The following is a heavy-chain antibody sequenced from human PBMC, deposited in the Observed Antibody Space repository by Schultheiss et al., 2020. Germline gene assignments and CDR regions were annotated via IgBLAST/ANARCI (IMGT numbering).Heavy chain of an antibody. CDR3: AAVPNWGSKGFDF. J-gene: IGHJ2*01. Sequence: ASVKVSCKASGGTFSSYAISWVRQAPGQGLEWMGWINPYSGGTNYAQKFQGRVTMTRDTSISTAYMELSRLRSDDTAVYYCAAVPNWGSKGFDFWGRGTLVTVSS. CDR2: INPYSGGT. V-gene: IGHV1-2*02. CDR1: GGTFSSYA. D-gene: IGHD7-27*01.